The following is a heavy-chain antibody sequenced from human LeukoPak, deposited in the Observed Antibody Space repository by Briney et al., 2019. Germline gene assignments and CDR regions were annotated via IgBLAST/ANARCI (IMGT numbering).Heavy chain of an antibody. CDR1: GFTFSVYG. J-gene: IGHJ6*03. CDR2: ISSGGTTI. CDR3: VRDFEVPAAAPDYYYFYYMDV. Sequence: GGSLRLSCAVSGFTFSVYGMNWVRQAPGKGLEWLSHISSGGTTIYYADSVKGRFTVSRDNVENSLFLQMNSLRVDDTAVYYCVRDFEVPAAAPDYYYFYYMDVWGTGTTVTVPS. D-gene: IGHD2-2*01. V-gene: IGHV3-48*04.